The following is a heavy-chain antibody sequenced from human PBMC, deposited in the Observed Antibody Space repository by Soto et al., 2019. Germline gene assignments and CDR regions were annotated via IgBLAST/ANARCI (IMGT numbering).Heavy chain of an antibody. D-gene: IGHD1-1*01. Sequence: SETLSLTCAVYGGSFSGYYWSWIRQPPGKGLEWIGEINHSGSTNYNPSLKSRVTISVDTSKNQFSLKLSSVTAADTAVYYCASLFVEHNYWGQGTLVTVSS. J-gene: IGHJ4*02. CDR2: INHSGST. CDR3: ASLFVEHNY. V-gene: IGHV4-34*01. CDR1: GGSFSGYY.